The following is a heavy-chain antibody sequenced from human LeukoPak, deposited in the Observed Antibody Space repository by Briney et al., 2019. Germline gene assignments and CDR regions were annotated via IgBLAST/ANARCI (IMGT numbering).Heavy chain of an antibody. CDR2: INHSGST. Sequence: SETLSLTCAVYGGSFSGYYWSWIRQPPGKGLEWIGEINHSGSTNYNPSLKSRVTISVDTSKNQFSLKLSSVTAADTALYYCATSIGWPNVFDHWGQGILVTVSS. CDR1: GGSFSGYY. J-gene: IGHJ4*02. D-gene: IGHD2-21*01. V-gene: IGHV4-34*01. CDR3: ATSIGWPNVFDH.